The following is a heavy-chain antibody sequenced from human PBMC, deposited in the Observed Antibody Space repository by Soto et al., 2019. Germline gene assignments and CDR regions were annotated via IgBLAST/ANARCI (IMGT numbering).Heavy chain of an antibody. CDR2: ISGSGGSI. J-gene: IGHJ4*02. V-gene: IGHV3-23*01. Sequence: GGSLRLSCAASGFTFSSYAMSWVRQAPGKGLEWVSAISGSGGSIYYADSVKGRFTISRDNSKNTLYLQMNSLRAEDTALYYCAIPSGLTVTGPDYWGQGTLVTVSS. CDR1: GFTFSSYA. D-gene: IGHD6-19*01. CDR3: AIPSGLTVTGPDY.